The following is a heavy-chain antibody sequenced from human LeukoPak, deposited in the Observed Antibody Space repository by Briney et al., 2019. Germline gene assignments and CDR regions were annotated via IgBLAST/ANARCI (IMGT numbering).Heavy chain of an antibody. V-gene: IGHV1-24*01. CDR3: ARETYYYGSGSYSGDYYYGMDV. J-gene: IGHJ6*02. D-gene: IGHD3-10*01. CDR2: FDPEDGET. CDR1: GYTLTELS. Sequence: ASVKVSCKVSGYTLTELSMHWVRQAPGKGLEWMGGFDPEDGETIYAQKFQGRVTMTEDTSTDTAYMELSSLRSEDTAVYYCARETYYYGSGSYSGDYYYGMDVWGQGTTVTVSS.